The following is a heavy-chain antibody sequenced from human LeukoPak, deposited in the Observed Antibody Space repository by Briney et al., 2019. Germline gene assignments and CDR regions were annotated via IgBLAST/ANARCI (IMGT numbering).Heavy chain of an antibody. J-gene: IGHJ1*01. CDR3: ARGAATAVYFQH. D-gene: IGHD2-15*01. V-gene: IGHV1-18*01. CDR1: GYTFTSYG. CDR2: ISAYNGNT. Sequence: ASVKVSCTASGYTFTSYGISWVRQAPGQGLEWMGWISAYNGNTNYAQKLQGRVTMTTDTSTSTAHMELRSLRSDDTAVYYCARGAATAVYFQHWGQGTLVTVSS.